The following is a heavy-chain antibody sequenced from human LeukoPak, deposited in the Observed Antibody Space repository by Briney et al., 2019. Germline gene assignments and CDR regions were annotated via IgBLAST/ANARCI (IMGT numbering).Heavy chain of an antibody. CDR2: INSDGSST. J-gene: IGHJ3*02. D-gene: IGHD3-16*01. CDR1: GFTFSSYW. V-gene: IGHV3-74*01. CDR3: AREDVRLVGGAFDI. Sequence: GGSLRLSCAASGFTFSSYWMYWVRQAPGKGLVWVSHINSDGSSTSYADSVKGRFTISRDNAKNTLYLQMNSLRAEDTAVYYCAREDVRLVGGAFDIWGQGTMVTVSS.